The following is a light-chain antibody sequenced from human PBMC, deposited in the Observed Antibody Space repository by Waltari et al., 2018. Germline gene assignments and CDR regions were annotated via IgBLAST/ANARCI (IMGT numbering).Light chain of an antibody. J-gene: IGKJ3*01. Sequence: DIQMTQSPSSLSASVRDRVTITCRASENVNNYLNWYQQKPGKAPKLLIYKASTLQSGVPSRFSGSGSGTDYTFTISSLQSEDVATYYCQHNYGTPFTFGPGTKLDIK. V-gene: IGKV1-39*01. CDR2: KAS. CDR3: QHNYGTPFT. CDR1: ENVNNY.